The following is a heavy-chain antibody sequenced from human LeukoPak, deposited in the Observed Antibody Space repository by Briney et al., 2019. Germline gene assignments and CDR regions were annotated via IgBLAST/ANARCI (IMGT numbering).Heavy chain of an antibody. CDR3: AREYCSGGTCSPNDPFDS. J-gene: IGHJ5*01. CDR2: INHSGST. D-gene: IGHD2-15*01. V-gene: IGHV4-34*01. Sequence: SETLSLTCAVYGGSFSGYYWSWIRQPPGKGLEWIGEINHSGSTNYNPSLKSRVTISVDTSKNQFSLQVNSATPEDTAVYYCAREYCSGGTCSPNDPFDSWGQGTLVTVSS. CDR1: GGSFSGYY.